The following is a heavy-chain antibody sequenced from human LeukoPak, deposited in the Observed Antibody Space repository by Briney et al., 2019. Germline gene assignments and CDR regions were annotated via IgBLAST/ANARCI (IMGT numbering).Heavy chain of an antibody. CDR3: ARRRDLYSGSYYPFDY. J-gene: IGHJ4*02. Sequence: PSETLSLTCTVSGDSISSSSYSWGWIRQPPGKGLEWIGSIYYSGSTYYNPSLKSRVTISVDTSKNQFSLKLSSVTAADTAVYYCARRRDLYSGSYYPFDYWGQGTLVTVSS. CDR2: IYYSGST. V-gene: IGHV4-39*01. D-gene: IGHD1-26*01. CDR1: GDSISSSSYS.